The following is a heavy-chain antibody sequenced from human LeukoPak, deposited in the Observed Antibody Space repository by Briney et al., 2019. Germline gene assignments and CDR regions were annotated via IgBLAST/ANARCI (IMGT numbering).Heavy chain of an antibody. D-gene: IGHD6-19*01. CDR1: GFTFSSYA. CDR3: AKDLNRGIAVAGDY. CDR2: ISGSGGST. Sequence: GGSLRLSCAASGFTFSSYAMSWVRQAPGKGLEGVSAISGSGGSTYYADSVKGRFTISRDNSKNTLYLQMNSLRAEDTAVYYCAKDLNRGIAVAGDYWGQGTLVTVSS. J-gene: IGHJ4*02. V-gene: IGHV3-23*01.